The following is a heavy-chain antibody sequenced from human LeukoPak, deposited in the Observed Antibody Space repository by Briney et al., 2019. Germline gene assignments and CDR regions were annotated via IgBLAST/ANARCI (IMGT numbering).Heavy chain of an antibody. CDR2: INPSGGST. CDR3: ARLILGGSYADFDY. J-gene: IGHJ4*02. V-gene: IGHV1-46*02. Sequence: ASVKVSCKASGYTFNKYVITWVRQAPGQGLEWMGIINPSGGSTSYAQKFQGRVTMTRDMSTSTVYMELSSLRSEDTAVYYCARLILGGSYADFDYWGQGTLVTVSS. CDR1: GYTFNKYV. D-gene: IGHD1-26*01.